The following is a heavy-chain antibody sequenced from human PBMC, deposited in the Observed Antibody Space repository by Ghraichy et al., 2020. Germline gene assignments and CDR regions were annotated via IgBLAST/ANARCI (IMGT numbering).Heavy chain of an antibody. CDR3: ARGKGCSSTSCYSHFDY. J-gene: IGHJ4*02. CDR2: IYYSGST. Sequence: TLSLTCTVSGGSISSGGYYWSWIRQHPGKGLEWIGYIYYSGSTYYNPSLKSRVTISVDTSKNQFSLKLSSVTAADTAVYYCARGKGCSSTSCYSHFDYWGQGTLVTVSS. V-gene: IGHV4-31*03. CDR1: GGSISSGGYY. D-gene: IGHD2-2*02.